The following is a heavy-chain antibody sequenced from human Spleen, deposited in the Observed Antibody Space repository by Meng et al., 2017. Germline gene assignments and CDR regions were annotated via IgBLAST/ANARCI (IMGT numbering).Heavy chain of an antibody. CDR3: VRARGGSGSFLHYFDY. D-gene: IGHD3-10*01. CDR2: ITWNGGTR. CDR1: GFTFDDFG. V-gene: IGHV3-20*01. J-gene: IGHJ4*02. Sequence: GESLKISCAASGFTFDDFGLSWVRQAPGKGLEWVSGITWNGGTRGYADSVRGRSTISRDNAKNSLYLQMNSLRAEDTALYHCVRARGGSGSFLHYFDYWGQGALVTVSS.